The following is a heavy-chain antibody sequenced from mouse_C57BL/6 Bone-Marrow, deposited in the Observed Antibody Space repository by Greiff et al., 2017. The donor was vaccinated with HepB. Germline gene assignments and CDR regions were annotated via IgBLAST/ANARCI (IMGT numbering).Heavy chain of an antibody. CDR2: IYPGGGYN. CDR1: GYTFTNYW. CDR3: ARSRGSSYWYFDV. J-gene: IGHJ1*03. Sequence: QVQLQQSGAELVRPGTSVKMSCKASGYTFTNYWIGWAKQRPGHGLEWIGDIYPGGGYNNYNEKFKGKATLTADKSSSTAYMQVSSLTSEDSAIYYCARSRGSSYWYFDVWGTGTTVTVSS. V-gene: IGHV1-63*01. D-gene: IGHD1-1*01.